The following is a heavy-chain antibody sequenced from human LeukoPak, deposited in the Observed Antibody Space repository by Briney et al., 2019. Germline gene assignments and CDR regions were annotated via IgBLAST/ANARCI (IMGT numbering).Heavy chain of an antibody. V-gene: IGHV1-8*01. CDR2: MSPNSGNT. D-gene: IGHD7-27*01. CDR1: GYTFISYD. Sequence: ASVKVSCKASGYTFISYDINWVRQATGQGPEWMGWMSPNSGNTGYAQKFQGRVTMTRDTSISTAYMELSGLTSEDTAVYYCARGPPNWGYDYWGQGTLVTVSS. CDR3: ARGPPNWGYDY. J-gene: IGHJ4*02.